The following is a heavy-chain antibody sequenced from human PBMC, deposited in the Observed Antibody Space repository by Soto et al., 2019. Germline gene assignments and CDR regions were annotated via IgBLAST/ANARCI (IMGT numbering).Heavy chain of an antibody. J-gene: IGHJ4*02. V-gene: IGHV4-4*07. D-gene: IGHD5-18*01. CDR1: GGSISSYY. CDR3: AATAMVKRGFDY. Sequence: TVSGGSISSYYWSWIRQPAGKGLEWIGRIYTSGSTNYNPSLKSRVTMSVDTSKNQFSLKLSSVTAADTAVYYCAATAMVKRGFDYWGQGTLVTVSS. CDR2: IYTSGST.